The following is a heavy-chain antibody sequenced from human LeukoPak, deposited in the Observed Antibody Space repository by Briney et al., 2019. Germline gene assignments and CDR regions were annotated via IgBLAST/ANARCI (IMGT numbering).Heavy chain of an antibody. J-gene: IGHJ4*02. CDR1: GFTFSNYW. D-gene: IGHD6-13*01. CDR2: IKHDESEK. Sequence: AGGSLRLSCAASGFTFSNYWMSWVRQAPGKGLEWVANIKHDESEKYYVDSVKGRFTISRDNVKNSLYLQMNSLRAEDTAVYYCASSSWYATPYWGQGSLVTVSS. CDR3: ASSSWYATPY. V-gene: IGHV3-7*01.